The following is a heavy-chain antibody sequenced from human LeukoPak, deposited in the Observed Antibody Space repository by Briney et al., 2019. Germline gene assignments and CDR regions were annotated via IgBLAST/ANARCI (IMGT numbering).Heavy chain of an antibody. CDR3: AREGSYQLPLDY. CDR1: GFTFSSYA. J-gene: IGHJ4*02. Sequence: GGSLRLSCAASGFTFSSYAMHWVRQAPGKGLEYVSAISSNGGSTYYANSVKGRFTIPRDNSKNTLYLQMGSLRAEDMAVYYCAREGSYQLPLDYWGQGTLVTVSS. D-gene: IGHD2-2*01. V-gene: IGHV3-64*01. CDR2: ISSNGGST.